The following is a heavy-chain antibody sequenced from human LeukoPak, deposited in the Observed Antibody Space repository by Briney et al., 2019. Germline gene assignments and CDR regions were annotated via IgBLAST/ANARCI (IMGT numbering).Heavy chain of an antibody. J-gene: IGHJ5*02. D-gene: IGHD4-11*01. CDR3: ASMTTVTTGFDP. CDR2: INPNSGGT. V-gene: IGHV1-2*02. Sequence: ASVKVSCKASGYTFTSYYMHWVRQAPGQGLERMGWINPNSGGTNYAQKFQGRVTMTRDTSISTAYVELSRLRSDDTAVYYCASMTTVTTGFDPWGQGTLVTVSS. CDR1: GYTFTSYY.